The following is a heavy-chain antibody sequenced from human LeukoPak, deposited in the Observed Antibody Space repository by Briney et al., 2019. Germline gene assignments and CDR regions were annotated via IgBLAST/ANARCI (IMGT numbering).Heavy chain of an antibody. J-gene: IGHJ4*02. Sequence: PSETLSLTCTVSGGSISSYYWSWIRQPPGKGLEWIGYIYYSGSTNYNPSLKSRVTISVDTSKNQFSLKLSSVTAADTAVYYCARRPRSPHTSDYWGQGTLVTVSS. D-gene: IGHD5/OR15-5a*01. V-gene: IGHV4-59*01. CDR3: ARRPRSPHTSDY. CDR2: IYYSGST. CDR1: GGSISSYY.